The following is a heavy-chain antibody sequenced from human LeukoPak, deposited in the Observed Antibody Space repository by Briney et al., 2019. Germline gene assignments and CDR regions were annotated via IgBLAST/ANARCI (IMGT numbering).Heavy chain of an antibody. J-gene: IGHJ4*02. CDR3: ARDPGMMRAAACGDY. V-gene: IGHV3-33*01. D-gene: IGHD6-13*01. CDR2: IWYDGSNK. Sequence: GGSLRLSCAASGFTFSSYGMHWVRQAPGKGLEWVAVIWYDGSNKYYADSVKGRFTISRDNAKNSLYLQLSSLRAEDTAVYYCARDPGMMRAAACGDYWGQGTLVIVSS. CDR1: GFTFSSYG.